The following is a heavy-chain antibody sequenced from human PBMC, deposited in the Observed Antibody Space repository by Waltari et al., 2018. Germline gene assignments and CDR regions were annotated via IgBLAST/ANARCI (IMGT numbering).Heavy chain of an antibody. V-gene: IGHV3-23*01. CDR2: LGDGADSA. Sequence: EVQMLESGGGLIQPGGSLRLSCEASGFTFDNYAMSWVRQAPGEGLAWVSNLGDGADSAYYADSVKGRFTISRDNSKDTLYLQMQSLRVEDTAIYYCARLIRGGWFDPWGQGTLVTVSS. CDR3: ARLIRGGWFDP. CDR1: GFTFDNYA. D-gene: IGHD3-16*01. J-gene: IGHJ5*02.